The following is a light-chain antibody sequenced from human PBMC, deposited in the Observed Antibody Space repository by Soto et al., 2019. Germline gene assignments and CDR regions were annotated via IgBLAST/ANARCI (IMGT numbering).Light chain of an antibody. CDR2: RAS. Sequence: EIVMTQSPATLSVSPGERATLSCTASHYVYSNVAWFQQRPGQAPRLLIYRASTRATGTPARFSGSGSGTEFTLTITSLQSEDFALYYCQQYHNLWTFGQGTMVDLK. J-gene: IGKJ1*01. V-gene: IGKV3-15*01. CDR3: QQYHNLWT. CDR1: HYVYSN.